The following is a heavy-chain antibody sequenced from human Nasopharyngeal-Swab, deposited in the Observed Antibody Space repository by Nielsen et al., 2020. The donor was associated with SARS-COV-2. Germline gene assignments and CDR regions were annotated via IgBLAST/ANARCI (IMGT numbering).Heavy chain of an antibody. Sequence: GGSLRLSCAASGFTFSRHSMNWVRQAPGKGLEWVSHIDPSGNIYYADSVKGRFTISRDNAKNSLYLQMNSLRAEDTAVYYCARAEMATIFHWGQGTLVTVSS. J-gene: IGHJ4*02. V-gene: IGHV3-21*05. D-gene: IGHD5-24*01. CDR3: ARAEMATIFH. CDR2: IDPSGNI. CDR1: GFTFSRHS.